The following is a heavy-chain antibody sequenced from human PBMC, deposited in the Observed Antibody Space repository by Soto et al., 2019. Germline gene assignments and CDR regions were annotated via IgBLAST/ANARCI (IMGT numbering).Heavy chain of an antibody. J-gene: IGHJ6*02. Sequence: SQTLSLTCALSGDSVSSNSVAWNWIRQSPSRGLEWLGRTYFRSKWYNDYAVSVKSRISINPDTSKNQFSLQLNSVTPEDTAVYYCARVYYSDSQSPTSYYYGLDVWGQGTTVTVSS. D-gene: IGHD3-10*01. CDR2: TYFRSKWYN. V-gene: IGHV6-1*01. CDR3: ARVYYSDSQSPTSYYYGLDV. CDR1: GDSVSSNSVA.